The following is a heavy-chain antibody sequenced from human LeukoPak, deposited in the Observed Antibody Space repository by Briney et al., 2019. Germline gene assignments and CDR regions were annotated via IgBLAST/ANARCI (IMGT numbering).Heavy chain of an antibody. CDR1: GYSISSGCY. J-gene: IGHJ4*02. Sequence: SETLSITCAVSGYSISSGCYWGWIRQPPGKGLEWIGSIYHSGSTYYNPSLKNRVTISVDTSKNQFSLKLSSVTAADTAVYYCARVGRYCSGGSCFTRYYFDYWGQGTLVTVSS. CDR3: ARVGRYCSGGSCFTRYYFDY. V-gene: IGHV4-38-2*01. CDR2: IYHSGST. D-gene: IGHD2-15*01.